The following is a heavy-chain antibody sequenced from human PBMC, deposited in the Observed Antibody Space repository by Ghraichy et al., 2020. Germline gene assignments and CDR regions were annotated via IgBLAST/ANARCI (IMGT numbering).Heavy chain of an antibody. J-gene: IGHJ4*02. V-gene: IGHV1-2*02. D-gene: IGHD3-22*01. Sequence: ASVKVSCKASGYTFTGYYMHWVRQAPGQGLEWMGWINPKSGGTNYAQKFQGRVTMTRDSSISTAYMELSSLRSDDTAVYYCARTYYYESSGYYPQRTHFDYWGQGTLVTVSS. CDR1: GYTFTGYY. CDR2: INPKSGGT. CDR3: ARTYYYESSGYYPQRTHFDY.